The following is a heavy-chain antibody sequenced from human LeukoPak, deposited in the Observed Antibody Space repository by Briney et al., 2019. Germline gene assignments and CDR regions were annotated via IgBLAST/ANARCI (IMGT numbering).Heavy chain of an antibody. CDR2: ISGSGGNT. CDR1: GFTFSSYA. J-gene: IGHJ4*02. Sequence: PGGSLRLSCAASGFTFSSYALSWVRQAPGKGLEWVSGISGSGGNTYYADSVKGRFTISRDNSKSTLYLQMNSLRAEDTAVYYCAKANCGSECYYYLDSWGQGTLGTVSS. CDR3: AKANCGSECYYYLDS. D-gene: IGHD2-21*01. V-gene: IGHV3-23*01.